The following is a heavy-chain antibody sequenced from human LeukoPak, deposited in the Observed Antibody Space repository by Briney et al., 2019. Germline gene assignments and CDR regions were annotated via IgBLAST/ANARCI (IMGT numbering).Heavy chain of an antibody. Sequence: GGSLRLSCAASGFAFSGFWMPWVRQAPQKGLVWVSRINNDGSDTVYADSVKGRFTISRDNAKNKLYLQMNSLRVEDTAMYFCVRGQRGPDYWGQGTLVTVSS. V-gene: IGHV3-74*01. CDR2: INNDGSDT. J-gene: IGHJ4*01. CDR1: GFAFSGFW. CDR3: VRGQRGPDY. D-gene: IGHD1-1*01.